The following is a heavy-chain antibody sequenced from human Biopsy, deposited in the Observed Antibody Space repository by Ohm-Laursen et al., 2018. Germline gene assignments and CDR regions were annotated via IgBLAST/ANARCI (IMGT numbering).Heavy chain of an antibody. Sequence: ASVTASCQASGYTFTGQYLHSVRQVPGQGLECMGWINPHSGTTKLAQEFQGRVTMTRDTSITTAYMELRRLRSDETAVYYWAKGQDLRGGAEYFQHWGQGALVTGSS. J-gene: IGHJ1*01. CDR3: AKGQDLRGGAEYFQH. D-gene: IGHD2-15*01. CDR2: INPHSGTT. CDR1: GYTFTGQY. V-gene: IGHV1-2*02.